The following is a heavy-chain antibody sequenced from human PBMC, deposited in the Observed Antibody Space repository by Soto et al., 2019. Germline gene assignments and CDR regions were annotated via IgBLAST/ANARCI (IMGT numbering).Heavy chain of an antibody. CDR3: VRGDYWFDI. CDR2: ISPFNGNT. V-gene: IGHV1-18*01. CDR1: GYTLSSFG. D-gene: IGHD2-21*02. Sequence: ASVKVSCKASGYTLSSFGISWVRQAPGQRFEWMGWISPFNGNTVYAQNFQGRVSMTTESSTSTAYLELRSLTSDDTAVYYCVRGDYWFDIWGQGTLVTVSS. J-gene: IGHJ5*02.